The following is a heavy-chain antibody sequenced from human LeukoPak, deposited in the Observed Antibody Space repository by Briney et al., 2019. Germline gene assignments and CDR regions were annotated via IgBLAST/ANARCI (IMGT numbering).Heavy chain of an antibody. V-gene: IGHV3-48*01. CDR1: GLIFTAYS. J-gene: IGHJ4*02. CDR3: ARRFDS. CDR2: IGPGGDI. Sequence: GRTLRLSCAASGLIFTAYSMNWVRQAPGRGQEWISYIGPGGDIYYADSVTGRFTVSRDTAKNSLYLQMNGLRVEDTAVYYCARRFDSWGQGTLVTVS.